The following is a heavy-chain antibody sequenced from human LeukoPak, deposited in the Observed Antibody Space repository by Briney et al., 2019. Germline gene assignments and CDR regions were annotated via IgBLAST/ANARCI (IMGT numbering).Heavy chain of an antibody. CDR3: ARFPCSGGSCSYFDY. Sequence: SETLSLTCTVSGGSISSGDYYWSWIRQPPGKGLGWIGYIYYSGSTYYNPSLKSRVTISVDTSKNQFSLKLSSVTAADTAVYYCARFPCSGGSCSYFDYWGQGTLVTVYS. D-gene: IGHD2-15*01. CDR2: IYYSGST. CDR1: GGSISSGDYY. J-gene: IGHJ4*02. V-gene: IGHV4-30-4*08.